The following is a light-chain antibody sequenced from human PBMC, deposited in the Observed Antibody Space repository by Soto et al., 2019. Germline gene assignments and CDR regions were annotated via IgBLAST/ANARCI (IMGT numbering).Light chain of an antibody. Sequence: EIVLTQSPGTLSLSPGERATLSCKASQSVSSNYLAWYQQKPGQAPRLLIYDASNRATGIPDRFSGSGSGTDFTLTISRLEPEDLAVYYCPQYGTSLFTFGPGTKVDVK. CDR3: PQYGTSLFT. CDR2: DAS. CDR1: QSVSSNY. V-gene: IGKV3-20*01. J-gene: IGKJ3*01.